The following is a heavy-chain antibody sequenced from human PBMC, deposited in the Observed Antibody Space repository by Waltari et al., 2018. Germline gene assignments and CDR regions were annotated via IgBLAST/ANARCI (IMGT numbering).Heavy chain of an antibody. D-gene: IGHD6-19*01. J-gene: IGHJ4*02. CDR3: ARGSYSSGCDF. V-gene: IGHV3-33*08. Sequence: QLVGSGGGVVQPGGSLRLSCAASGFALRNYGMHWVRQAPGKGLEGVAVIWSDGSNEYYADSVKGRFTISRDNSKNTLYLQMNSLRVQDTAVDYCARGSYSSGCDFWGQGTQVTVSS. CDR2: IWSDGSNE. CDR1: GFALRNYG.